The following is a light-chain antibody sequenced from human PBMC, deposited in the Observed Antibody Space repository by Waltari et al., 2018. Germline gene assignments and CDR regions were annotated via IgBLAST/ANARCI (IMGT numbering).Light chain of an antibody. CDR3: WHEYGTPRT. CDR1: QDIKNH. V-gene: IGKV1-NL1*01. Sequence: DIQMTQSPSSLPASVGDRVTITCQASQDIKNHFVWYQLKPGKVPTLLIYQASTLQSGVSSRILGSGAGTDFTLTISSLQPEDVATYYCWHEYGTPRTFGQGTKVEIQ. J-gene: IGKJ1*01. CDR2: QAS.